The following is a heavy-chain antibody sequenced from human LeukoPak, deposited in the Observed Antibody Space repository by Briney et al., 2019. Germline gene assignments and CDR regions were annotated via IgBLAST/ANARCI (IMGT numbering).Heavy chain of an antibody. V-gene: IGHV3-13*01. CDR2: IGTAGDT. Sequence: GGSPRLSCAASGFTFSSYDMHWVRQATGKGLEWVSAIGTAGDTYYPGSVKGRFTISRENAKNSLYLQMNSLRAGDTAVYYCARARGIQGSGSYRGAFDIWGQGTMVTVSS. D-gene: IGHD3-10*01. CDR1: GFTFSSYD. J-gene: IGHJ3*02. CDR3: ARARGIQGSGSYRGAFDI.